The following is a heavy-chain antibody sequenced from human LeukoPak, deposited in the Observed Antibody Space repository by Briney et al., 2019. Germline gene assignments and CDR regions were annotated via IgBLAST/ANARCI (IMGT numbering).Heavy chain of an antibody. CDR3: ARAYNERYDILTGYYDAFDY. D-gene: IGHD3-9*01. CDR2: IIPIFGTA. CDR1: GGTFSSYA. V-gene: IGHV1-69*05. Sequence: GASVKVSCKASGGTFSSYAISWVRQAPGQGLEWMGGIIPIFGTANYAQKFQGRVTMTRDTSTSTVCMELSSLRSEDTAVYYCARAYNERYDILTGYYDAFDYWGQGTPVTVSS. J-gene: IGHJ4*02.